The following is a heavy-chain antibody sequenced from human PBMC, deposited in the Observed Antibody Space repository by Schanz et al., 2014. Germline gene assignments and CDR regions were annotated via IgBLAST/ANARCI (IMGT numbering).Heavy chain of an antibody. V-gene: IGHV3-66*01. Sequence: EADLVESGGGLIQRGESLRLSCSASGFSFSSYSMNWVRQAPGKGLEWVSVIYSGIGAYYADSVKDRFTVSRDNSKNTVYLQMNRLRAEDTAVYYCARVHHYDPSGWGYFDYWGQGALVTVSS. J-gene: IGHJ4*02. CDR1: GFSFSSYS. CDR3: ARVHHYDPSGWGYFDY. D-gene: IGHD3-22*01. CDR2: IYSGIGA.